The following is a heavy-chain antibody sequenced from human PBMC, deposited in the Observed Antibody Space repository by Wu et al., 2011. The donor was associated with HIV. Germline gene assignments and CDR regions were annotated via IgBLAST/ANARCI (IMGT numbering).Heavy chain of an antibody. CDR3: AGEDSGTSSYYYGMDV. Sequence: QVQLVQSGAEVKKPGSSVKVSCKASGGTFSSYGISWVRQAPGQGLEWMGGIIPMFGTAKYAQKFQGRVTITTDESTSTAYMELSSLRSEDTAVYYCAGEDSGTSSYYYGMDVWGPRDHGHR. J-gene: IGHJ6*02. D-gene: IGHD3-10*01. CDR1: GGTFSSYG. CDR2: IIPMFGTA. V-gene: IGHV1-69*05.